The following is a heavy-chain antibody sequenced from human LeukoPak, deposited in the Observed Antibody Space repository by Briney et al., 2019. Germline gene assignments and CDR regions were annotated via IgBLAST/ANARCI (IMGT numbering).Heavy chain of an antibody. Sequence: SVKVSCKASGGTFSSYAISWVRQAPGQGLEWMGRIIPIFGTANYAQKFQGRVTITTDESTSTAYMELSSLRSEDTAVYYCAREGTAVGTPWNFDYWGQGTLVTVSS. V-gene: IGHV1-69*05. J-gene: IGHJ4*02. CDR2: IIPIFGTA. CDR3: AREGTAVGTPWNFDY. CDR1: GGTFSSYA. D-gene: IGHD5-18*01.